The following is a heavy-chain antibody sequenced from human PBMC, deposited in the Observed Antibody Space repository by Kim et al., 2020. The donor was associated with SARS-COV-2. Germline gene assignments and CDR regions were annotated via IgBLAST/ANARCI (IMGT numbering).Heavy chain of an antibody. J-gene: IGHJ4*02. D-gene: IGHD3-22*01. V-gene: IGHV3-15*01. CDR3: TTDLWGWYYYDSSGYLIDY. Sequence: GGSLRLSCAASGFTFSNAWMSWVRQAPGKGLEWVGRIKSKTDGGTTDYAAPVKGRFTISRDDSKNTLYLQMNSLKTEDTAVYYCTTDLWGWYYYDSSGYLIDYWGQGTLVTVSS. CDR2: IKSKTDGGTT. CDR1: GFTFSNAW.